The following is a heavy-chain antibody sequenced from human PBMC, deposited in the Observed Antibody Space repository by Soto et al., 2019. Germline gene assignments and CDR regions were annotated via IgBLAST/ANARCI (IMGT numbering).Heavy chain of an antibody. CDR1: GFTFSSYS. D-gene: IGHD6-13*01. V-gene: IGHV3-21*01. CDR2: ISSSSSYI. J-gene: IGHJ4*02. Sequence: EVQLVESGGGLVKPGGSLRLSCAASGFTFSSYSMNWVRQAPGKGLEWVSSISSSSSYIYYADSVKGRFTISRDNAKNPLYLQRNSLRAEDTAVYYCARDSSSWYGNHDYWGQGTLVTVSS. CDR3: ARDSSSWYGNHDY.